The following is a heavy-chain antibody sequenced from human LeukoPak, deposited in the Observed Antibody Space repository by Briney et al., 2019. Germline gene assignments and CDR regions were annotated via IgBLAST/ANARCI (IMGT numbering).Heavy chain of an antibody. D-gene: IGHD4-17*01. Sequence: SETLSLTCAVYGGSFSGYYWSWIRQPPGKGLEWIGEINHSGSTNYNPSLKSRVTISVDTSKNQFSLKLSSVTAADTAVYYCARGWATVTTDYWGQGTLATVSS. CDR1: GGSFSGYY. J-gene: IGHJ4*02. CDR2: INHSGST. CDR3: ARGWATVTTDY. V-gene: IGHV4-34*01.